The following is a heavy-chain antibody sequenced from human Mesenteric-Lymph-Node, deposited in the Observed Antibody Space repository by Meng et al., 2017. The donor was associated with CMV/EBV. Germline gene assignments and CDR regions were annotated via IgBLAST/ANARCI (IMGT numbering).Heavy chain of an antibody. J-gene: IGHJ4*02. CDR3: TTLGGYDSSGYYYSLND. CDR1: EFTVNSNY. V-gene: IGHV3-66*02. D-gene: IGHD3-22*01. CDR2: MYSGSNT. Sequence: GESLKISCAASEFTVNSNYMSWVRQAPGKGLECVSVMYSGSNTYYSDSVKGRFTISRDNSKNTLYLQMNSLRAEDTAVYYCTTLGGYDSSGYYYSLNDWGQGTLVTVSS.